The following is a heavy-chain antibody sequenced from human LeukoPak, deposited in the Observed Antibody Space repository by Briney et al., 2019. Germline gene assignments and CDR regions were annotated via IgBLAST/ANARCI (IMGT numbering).Heavy chain of an antibody. V-gene: IGHV4-31*02. CDR3: ARVIVVVSFGVYHDYAMVC. J-gene: IGHJ6*02. Sequence: ASETLSLTCTSSGDSISTYAYYWAWIRQHRERGLEWIGYIYYSGSTHYNPSLQSRVTISVDTSKNQFSLNLISVTAADTAVYYCARVIVVVSFGVYHDYAMVCWGQGTTVTVSS. CDR2: IYYSGST. CDR1: GDSISTYAYY. D-gene: IGHD2-2*01.